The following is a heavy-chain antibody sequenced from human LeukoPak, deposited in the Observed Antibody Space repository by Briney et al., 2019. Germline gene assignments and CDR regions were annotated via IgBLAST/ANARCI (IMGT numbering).Heavy chain of an antibody. CDR3: ARDWSWWFGDPVAGMDV. CDR1: GYTFTGYY. D-gene: IGHD3-10*01. V-gene: IGHV1-46*01. CDR2: INPSGGST. Sequence: ASVKVSCKASGYTFTGYYMHWVRQAPGQGLEWMGIINPSGGSTSYAQKFQGRVTMTRDTSTSTVYMELSSLRSEDTAVYYCARDWSWWFGDPVAGMDVWGQGTTVTVSS. J-gene: IGHJ6*02.